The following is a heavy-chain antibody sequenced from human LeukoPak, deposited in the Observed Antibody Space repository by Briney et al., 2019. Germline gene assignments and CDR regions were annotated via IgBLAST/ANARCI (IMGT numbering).Heavy chain of an antibody. Sequence: SETLSLTCTVSGGSISSSSYYWGWIRQPPGKGLEWIGSIYYSGSTYYNPSLKSRVTISVDTSKNQFSLKLSSVTAADTAVYYCARGSGLRYFDWSSHYWGQGTLVTVSS. CDR1: GGSISSSSYY. V-gene: IGHV4-39*07. CDR2: IYYSGST. J-gene: IGHJ4*02. CDR3: ARGSGLRYFDWSSHY. D-gene: IGHD3-9*01.